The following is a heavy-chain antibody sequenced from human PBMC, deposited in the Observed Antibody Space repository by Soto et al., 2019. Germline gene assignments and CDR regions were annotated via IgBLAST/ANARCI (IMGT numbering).Heavy chain of an antibody. V-gene: IGHV3-21*01. CDR3: ARELAARPSGHVDY. Sequence: GGSLRLSCAASGFSLSSYSMNWVRQAPGKGLEWVSSISSSSSYIYYADSVKGRFTISRDNAKNSLYLQMNSLRAEDTAVYYCARELAARPSGHVDYWGQAPLVTVSS. CDR1: GFSLSSYS. J-gene: IGHJ4*02. CDR2: ISSSSSYI. D-gene: IGHD6-25*01.